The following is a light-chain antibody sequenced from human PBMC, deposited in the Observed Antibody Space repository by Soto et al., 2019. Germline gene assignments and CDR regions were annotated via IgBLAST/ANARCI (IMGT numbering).Light chain of an antibody. V-gene: IGKV1-27*01. CDR2: HAS. J-gene: IGKJ1*01. CDR3: QKYDSATWT. Sequence: DIQMTQSPSSLSASVGDRVTITCRARQGISTSLAWYQQKSGKVPKPLIYHASTLQSGFPSRFSGRGSGTDFTLTLSSRQPEDVATYYCQKYDSATWTFGQGTKVEIK. CDR1: QGISTS.